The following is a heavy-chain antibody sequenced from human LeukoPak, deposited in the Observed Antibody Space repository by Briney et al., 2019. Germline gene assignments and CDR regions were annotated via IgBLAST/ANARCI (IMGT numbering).Heavy chain of an antibody. CDR3: AREPYYYDSSGYYRSAAFDI. V-gene: IGHV3-74*01. CDR2: INSDGSST. CDR1: GFTFSSYS. D-gene: IGHD3-22*01. J-gene: IGHJ3*02. Sequence: GGSLRLSCAASGFTFSSYSMNWVRQAPGKGLVWVSRINSDGSSTSYADSVKGRFTISRDNAKNTLYLQMNSLRAEDTAVYYCAREPYYYDSSGYYRSAAFDIWGQGTMVTVSS.